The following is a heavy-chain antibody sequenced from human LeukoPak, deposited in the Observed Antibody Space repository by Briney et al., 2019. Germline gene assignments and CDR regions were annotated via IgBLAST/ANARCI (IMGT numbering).Heavy chain of an antibody. Sequence: SETLSLTCTVSGGSITGYYWTWIRQPPGKGLEWIGYIYYRGNTKYNPSLKSRLTISVDTSKNQVSLKLSSVTAADSAMYYCARLHPSQSGFSDYWGQGTLVTVSS. CDR1: GGSITGYY. J-gene: IGHJ4*02. CDR2: IYYRGNT. CDR3: ARLHPSQSGFSDY. D-gene: IGHD1-26*01. V-gene: IGHV4-59*08.